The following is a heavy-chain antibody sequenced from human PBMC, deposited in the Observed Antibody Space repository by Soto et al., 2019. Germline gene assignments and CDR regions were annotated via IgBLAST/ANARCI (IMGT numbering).Heavy chain of an antibody. Sequence: SETLSLTCTVSGGSVSSGSYYWSWIRQPPGKGLEWIGYIYYSGSTNYNPSLKSRVTISVDTSKNQFSLKLSSVTAADTAVYYCARETLARGYYYYYGMDVWGQWTTVTVSS. CDR3: ARETLARGYYYYYGMDV. V-gene: IGHV4-61*01. J-gene: IGHJ6*02. D-gene: IGHD3-10*01. CDR2: IYYSGST. CDR1: GGSVSSGSYY.